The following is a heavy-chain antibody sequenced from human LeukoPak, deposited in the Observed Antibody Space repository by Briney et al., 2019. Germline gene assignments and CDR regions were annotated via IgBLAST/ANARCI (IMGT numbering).Heavy chain of an antibody. J-gene: IGHJ5*02. CDR1: GGTFSSYA. V-gene: IGHV1-69*13. Sequence: ASVKVSCKASGGTFSSYAISWVQQAPGQGLEWMGGIIPIFGTANYAQKFQGRVTITADESTSTAYMELSSLRSEDTAVYYCARDAFAAVAGLGSWFDPWGQGTLVTVSS. CDR3: ARDAFAAVAGLGSWFDP. CDR2: IIPIFGTA. D-gene: IGHD6-19*01.